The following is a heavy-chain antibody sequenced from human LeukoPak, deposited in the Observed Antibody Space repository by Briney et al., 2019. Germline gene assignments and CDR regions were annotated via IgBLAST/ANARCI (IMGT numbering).Heavy chain of an antibody. Sequence: GGSLRLSCAASGFTFSSYSMNWVRQAPGKGLEWVSSISSSSSYIYYADSVKGRFTISRDNAKNSLYLQMNSLRAEDTAVYYCAREVSGYDILTGYYNNWFDPWGQGTLVTVSS. V-gene: IGHV3-21*01. D-gene: IGHD3-9*01. CDR3: AREVSGYDILTGYYNNWFDP. J-gene: IGHJ5*02. CDR1: GFTFSSYS. CDR2: ISSSSSYI.